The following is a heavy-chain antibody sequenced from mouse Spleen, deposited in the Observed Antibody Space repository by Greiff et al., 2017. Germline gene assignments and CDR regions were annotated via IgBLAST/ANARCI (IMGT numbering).Heavy chain of an antibody. CDR1: GFTFSDYW. V-gene: IGHV6-3*01. D-gene: IGHD1-1*01. Sequence: EVRLVESGGGLVQPGGSMKLSCVASGFTFSDYWMNWVRQSPEKGLEWVAQIRLKSDNYATHFAESVKGRFTISRDDSKSSVYLQMNNLRAEDTGIYYCTAGGIDYWGQGTTLTVSS. J-gene: IGHJ2*01. CDR3: TAGGIDY. CDR2: IRLKSDNYAT.